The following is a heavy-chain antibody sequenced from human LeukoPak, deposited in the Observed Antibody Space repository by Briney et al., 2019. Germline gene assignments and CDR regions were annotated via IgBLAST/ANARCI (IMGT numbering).Heavy chain of an antibody. CDR2: IYYSGST. CDR3: ARLKYYDNSGYNNWFDP. V-gene: IGHV4-39*01. Sequence: SETLSLTCTVSGGSISSSSYYWGWIRQPPGKGLEWIGSIYYSGSTYYNPSLKSRVTISVDTSKNQFSLKLSSVTAADTAVYYCARLKYYDNSGYNNWFDPWGQGTLVTVSS. CDR1: GGSISSSSYY. J-gene: IGHJ5*02. D-gene: IGHD3-22*01.